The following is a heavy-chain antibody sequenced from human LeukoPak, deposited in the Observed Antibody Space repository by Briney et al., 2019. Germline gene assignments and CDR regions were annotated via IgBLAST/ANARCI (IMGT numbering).Heavy chain of an antibody. CDR2: IYTSGGT. V-gene: IGHV4-61*02. CDR1: GGSISSASYS. Sequence: SQTLSLTCTVSGGSISSASYSWIWIRQPAGKGLEWVGRIYTSGGTIYNPSLKGRVTISMDTSNNQFSLKLSSVTAADTAVYYCASLNEGSLDPWGQGTLVTVSS. D-gene: IGHD1-1*01. J-gene: IGHJ5*02. CDR3: ASLNEGSLDP.